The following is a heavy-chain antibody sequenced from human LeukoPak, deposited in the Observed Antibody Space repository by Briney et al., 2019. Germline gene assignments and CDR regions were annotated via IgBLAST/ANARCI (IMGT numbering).Heavy chain of an antibody. J-gene: IGHJ5*02. V-gene: IGHV4-39*07. CDR2: IYYSGST. CDR3: ARDGITIFGVVIIEWFDP. D-gene: IGHD3-3*01. Sequence: SETLSLTCTVSGGSISSSSYYWGWIRQPPGKGLEWIGSIYYSGSTYYNPSLKSRVTISVDTSKNQLSLKLSSVTAADTAVYYCARDGITIFGVVIIEWFDPWGQGTLVTVSS. CDR1: GGSISSSSYY.